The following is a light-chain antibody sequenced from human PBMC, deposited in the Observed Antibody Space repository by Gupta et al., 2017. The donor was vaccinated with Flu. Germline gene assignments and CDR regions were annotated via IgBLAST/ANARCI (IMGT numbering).Light chain of an antibody. V-gene: IGLV3-21*02. CDR2: DDT. J-gene: IGLJ1*01. Sequence: GQTARITCGGNNIGGRSVHWYEQKPGQATVRVVVDDTDRPSGITERLSCSNAGNTATRQISRVEAGEEADDYCQVSVSSREQFVFGGGTKVTVI. CDR3: QVSVSSREQFV. CDR1: NIGGRS.